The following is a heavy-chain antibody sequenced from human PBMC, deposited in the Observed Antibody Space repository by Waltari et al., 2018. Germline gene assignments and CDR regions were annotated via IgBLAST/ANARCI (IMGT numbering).Heavy chain of an antibody. Sequence: EVQLVESGGGLVQPGGSLRLSCAASGFTFSSYSMNWVRQAPGKGLEWCSYISSSSSTIYYADSVKGRLTISRDNAKNSLYLQMNSLRAEDTAVYYCARDAGYSSGCPGHWGQGTLVTVSS. CDR3: ARDAGYSSGCPGH. CDR2: ISSSSSTI. CDR1: GFTFSSYS. V-gene: IGHV3-48*01. J-gene: IGHJ4*02. D-gene: IGHD6-19*01.